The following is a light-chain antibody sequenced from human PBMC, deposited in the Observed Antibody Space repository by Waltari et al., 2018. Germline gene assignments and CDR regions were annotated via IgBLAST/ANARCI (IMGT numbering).Light chain of an antibody. Sequence: DIKMTQSPSSLSASVGDRLTITCRASQSISSYLNWYQQKPGKAPKLLIYAASSLQSGVPSRFSGSGSGTDFTLTISSLQPEDFATYYCQQSYSTPRTFGQGTKVEIK. CDR3: QQSYSTPRT. V-gene: IGKV1-39*01. CDR1: QSISSY. CDR2: AAS. J-gene: IGKJ1*01.